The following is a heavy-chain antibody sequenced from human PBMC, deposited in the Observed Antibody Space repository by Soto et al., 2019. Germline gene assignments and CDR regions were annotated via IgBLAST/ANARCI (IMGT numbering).Heavy chain of an antibody. CDR1: GYSFTSYG. Sequence: ASVKVSCKACGYSFTSYGISWVRQAPGQGLEWMGWISAYNGNTNYAQKLQGRVTMTTDTSTSTAYMELRSLRSDDTAVYYCAREVDIVSALFDPWGQGTLVTVSS. V-gene: IGHV1-18*01. D-gene: IGHD2-2*03. J-gene: IGHJ5*02. CDR3: AREVDIVSALFDP. CDR2: ISAYNGNT.